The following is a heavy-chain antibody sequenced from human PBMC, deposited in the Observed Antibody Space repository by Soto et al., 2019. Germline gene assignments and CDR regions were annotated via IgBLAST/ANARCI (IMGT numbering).Heavy chain of an antibody. CDR1: GGSISSSY. D-gene: IGHD3-22*01. CDR3: ARGYYDSRGQSNNFDI. V-gene: IGHV4-59*01. J-gene: IGHJ3*02. CDR2: VYYSGST. Sequence: SETLSLTCTVSGGSISSSYWSWVRQSPVKGLEWIGYVYYSGSTNYNPSLQSRVTISVDTSKNQFSLKLSSVTAADTAVYYCARGYYDSRGQSNNFDIWGQGTMVTVSS.